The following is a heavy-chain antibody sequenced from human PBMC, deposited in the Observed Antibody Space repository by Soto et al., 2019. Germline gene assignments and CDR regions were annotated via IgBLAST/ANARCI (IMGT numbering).Heavy chain of an antibody. J-gene: IGHJ4*02. D-gene: IGHD5-18*01. Sequence: GGSLRLSCVGCGFTFSDYSINWVRQDPGKGXEXIXXXRXTXXXIXXXXSVKGRFTISRNNAKNSMYLQMNSLTDEDTAVYYCARDHIYAFDNWGQGIPVTVSS. CDR1: GFTFSDYS. CDR3: ARDHIYAFDN. V-gene: IGHV3-48*02. CDR2: XRXTXXXI.